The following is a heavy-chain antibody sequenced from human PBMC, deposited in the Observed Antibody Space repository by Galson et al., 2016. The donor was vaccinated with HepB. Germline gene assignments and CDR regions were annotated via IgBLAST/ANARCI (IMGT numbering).Heavy chain of an antibody. J-gene: IGHJ6*04. CDR3: VQGSTEPAV. V-gene: IGHV3-53*01. Sequence: SLRLSCAASGFTFRKYYLTWVRQAPGKGLEWVSAINSGYSTSYAASVQGRFTISRDNSKSTLYLQMDSLRADDTAVYYCVQGSTEPAVWGKGATVTVSS. CDR1: GFTFRKYY. CDR2: INSGYST. D-gene: IGHD1-26*01.